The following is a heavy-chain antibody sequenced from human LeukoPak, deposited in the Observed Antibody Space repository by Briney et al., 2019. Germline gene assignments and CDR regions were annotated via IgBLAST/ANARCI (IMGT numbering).Heavy chain of an antibody. CDR3: AGDSRLGEK. V-gene: IGHV4-59*01. D-gene: IGHD3-16*01. J-gene: IGHJ4*02. Sequence: SPSETLSLTCTVSGGSFSNYYWNWIRQPPGKGLEWLGKIHYSGNTHYSPALKSRVTISADTSKNQFSLKLTSVTAADTAVYYCAGDSRLGEKWGQGTLVTVSS. CDR2: IHYSGNT. CDR1: GGSFSNYY.